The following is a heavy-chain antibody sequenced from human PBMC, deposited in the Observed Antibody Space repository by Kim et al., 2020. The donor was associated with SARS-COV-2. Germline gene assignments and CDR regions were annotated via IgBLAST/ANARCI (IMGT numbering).Heavy chain of an antibody. CDR2: ISSSSSYI. Sequence: GGSLRLSCAASGFTFSSYSMNWVRQAPGKGLEWVSSISSSSSYIYYADSVKGRFTISRDNAKNSLYLQMNSLRAEDTAVYYCARAAGGDLGGDFWSFDYWGQGTLVTVAS. J-gene: IGHJ4*02. V-gene: IGHV3-21*01. D-gene: IGHD3-3*01. CDR3: ARAAGGDLGGDFWSFDY. CDR1: GFTFSSYS.